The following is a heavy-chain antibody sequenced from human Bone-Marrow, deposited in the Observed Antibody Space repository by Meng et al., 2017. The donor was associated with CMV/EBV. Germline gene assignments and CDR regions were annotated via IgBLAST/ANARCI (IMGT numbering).Heavy chain of an antibody. CDR2: MNPNSGNT. Sequence: ASVKVSCKASGYTFTSYDINWVRQATGQGLEWMGWMNPNSGNTGYAQKFQGRVTMTRNTSISTAYMELSSLRSEDTAVYYCARGRVVPAADDYWGQGTLVTFSS. J-gene: IGHJ4*02. V-gene: IGHV1-8*01. CDR1: GYTFTSYD. D-gene: IGHD2-2*01. CDR3: ARGRVVPAADDY.